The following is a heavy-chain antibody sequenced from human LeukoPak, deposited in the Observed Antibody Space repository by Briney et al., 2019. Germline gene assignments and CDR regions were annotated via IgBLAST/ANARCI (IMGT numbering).Heavy chain of an antibody. V-gene: IGHV3-66*01. CDR3: ASNYYDILTGYSLYGMDV. D-gene: IGHD3-9*01. CDR2: IYSGGST. CDR1: GFTVSSNY. J-gene: IGHJ6*02. Sequence: GGSLRLSCAASGFTVSSNYMSWVRQAPGKGLEWVSVIYSGGSTYYADSVKGRFTISRDNSKNTLYLQMNSLRAEDTAVYYCASNYYDILTGYSLYGMDVWGQGTTVTVSS.